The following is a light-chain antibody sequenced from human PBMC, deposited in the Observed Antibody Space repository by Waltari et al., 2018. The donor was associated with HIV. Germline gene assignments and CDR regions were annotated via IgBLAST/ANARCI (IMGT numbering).Light chain of an antibody. CDR2: DNN. CDR1: SSNIGYNY. V-gene: IGLV1-51*01. J-gene: IGLJ2*01. CDR3: ATWDSCLSAVV. Sequence: QSVLTQPPSVSATPGQKVTISCSGSSSNIGYNYVFWYQQLPGTAPKLLIYDNNKRPSGIPDRFSGSKPGTSATLGITGLQTGDEADYYCATWDSCLSAVVFGGGTKLTVL.